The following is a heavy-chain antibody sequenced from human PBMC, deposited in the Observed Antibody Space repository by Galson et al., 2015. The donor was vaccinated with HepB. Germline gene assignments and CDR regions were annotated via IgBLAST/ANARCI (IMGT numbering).Heavy chain of an antibody. V-gene: IGHV3-30-3*01. CDR3: ASQAGRGPLPGADKNFDY. D-gene: IGHD2-2*01. J-gene: IGHJ4*02. Sequence: SLRLSCAASGFTFSSYAMHWVRQAPGKGLEWVTAISYDGSNKYYADSVKGRFTISRDNSKNTLFLQVYSLRPEDTAVYYCASQAGRGPLPGADKNFDYWGQGTLVTVSS. CDR2: ISYDGSNK. CDR1: GFTFSSYA.